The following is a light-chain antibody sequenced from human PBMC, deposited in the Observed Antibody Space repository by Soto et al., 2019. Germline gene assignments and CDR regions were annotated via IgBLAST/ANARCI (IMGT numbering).Light chain of an antibody. J-gene: IGKJ4*01. CDR1: QAIFTF. Sequence: DIQVTQSPSSLSASVGDRVTITCRSSQAIFTFLNWYQQKEGKAPRFLIYATSNLQSGVPSRFSGSGSGTDFTFTISSLQPEDIATYYCQQYDNLLLTFGGGTKVEIK. V-gene: IGKV1-33*01. CDR2: ATS. CDR3: QQYDNLLLT.